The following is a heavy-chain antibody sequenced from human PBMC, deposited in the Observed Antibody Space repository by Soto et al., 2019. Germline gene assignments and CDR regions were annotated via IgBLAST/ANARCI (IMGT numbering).Heavy chain of an antibody. D-gene: IGHD3-9*01. V-gene: IGHV4-34*01. CDR3: ARVRNYDILTSHYYYYGMDV. Sequence: SETLSLTCAVYGGSFSGYYWSCIRQRPGKGLEWIGEINHSGSTNYNPSLKSRVTISVDTYKNQFSLKLSYVTAADTAVYYCARVRNYDILTSHYYYYGMDVWGQGTKVTVSS. CDR2: INHSGST. J-gene: IGHJ6*02. CDR1: GGSFSGYY.